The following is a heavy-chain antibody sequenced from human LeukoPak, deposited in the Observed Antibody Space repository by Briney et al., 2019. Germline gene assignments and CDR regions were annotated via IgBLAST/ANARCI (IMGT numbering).Heavy chain of an antibody. CDR1: GFTFSSYD. CDR3: ARGPDTYYYDSSGYLQVDY. Sequence: GGSLRLSCAASGFTFSSYDMHWVRQATGKGLEWVSATGTAGDTYYPGSVKGRFTISRENAKNSLYLQMNSLRAGDTAVYYCARGPDTYYYDSSGYLQVDYWGQGTLVTVSS. V-gene: IGHV3-13*01. CDR2: TGTAGDT. D-gene: IGHD3-22*01. J-gene: IGHJ4*02.